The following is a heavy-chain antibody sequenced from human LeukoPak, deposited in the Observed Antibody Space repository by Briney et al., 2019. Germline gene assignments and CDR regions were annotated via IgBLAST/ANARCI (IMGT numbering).Heavy chain of an antibody. J-gene: IGHJ5*02. D-gene: IGHD3-10*01. V-gene: IGHV1-2*02. CDR3: SRDLLMYYSGSGEST. CDR2: INPHSGAT. CDR1: GYTFTGYY. Sequence: GASVKVSCKASGYTFTGYYIHWVRQAPGQGPEWVGWINPHSGATNYAQKFQGRVTMTRDTSISTAFMELSSLRSDDTAMYYCSRDLLMYYSGSGESTWGQGTLVTVSS.